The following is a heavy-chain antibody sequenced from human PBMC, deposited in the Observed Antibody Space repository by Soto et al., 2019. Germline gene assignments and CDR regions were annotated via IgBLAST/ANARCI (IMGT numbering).Heavy chain of an antibody. CDR3: ARDPFDYGDYYYYGMDV. D-gene: IGHD4-17*01. CDR1: GYTFTSYG. CDR2: ISAYNGNT. Sequence: QVQLVQSGAEVKKPGASVKVSCKASGYTFTSYGISWVRQAPGQGLEWMGWISAYNGNTNYAQKLQGRVTMTTDTSTSTAYMELRSLRSDDTAVYYCARDPFDYGDYYYYGMDVWGQGTTVTVSS. V-gene: IGHV1-18*01. J-gene: IGHJ6*02.